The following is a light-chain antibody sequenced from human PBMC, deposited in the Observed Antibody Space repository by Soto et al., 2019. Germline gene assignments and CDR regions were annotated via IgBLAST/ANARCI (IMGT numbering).Light chain of an antibody. CDR1: ISDVGAYNY. Sequence: QSALTQPPSASGSPGQSVTISCTGTISDVGAYNYVSWYQRHPGKAPKLLIYEVSKRPSGVPDRFSGSKSANTASLTVSGLQADDEADYYCSSYAGSNILMFGGGTKLTVL. V-gene: IGLV2-8*01. CDR3: SSYAGSNILM. CDR2: EVS. J-gene: IGLJ3*02.